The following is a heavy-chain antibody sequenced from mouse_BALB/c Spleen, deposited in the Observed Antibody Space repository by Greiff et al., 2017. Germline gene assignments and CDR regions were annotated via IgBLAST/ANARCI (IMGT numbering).Heavy chain of an antibody. CDR2: ISYSGST. CDR1: GYSITSDYA. CDR3: AREGGYDLYYFDY. D-gene: IGHD2-2*01. V-gene: IGHV3-2*02. J-gene: IGHJ2*01. Sequence: DVKLQESGPGLVKPSQSLSLTCTVTGYSITSDYAWNWIRQFPGNKLEWMGYISYSGSTSYNPSLKSRISITRDTSKNQFFLQLNSVTTEDTATYYCAREGGYDLYYFDYWGQGTTLTVSS.